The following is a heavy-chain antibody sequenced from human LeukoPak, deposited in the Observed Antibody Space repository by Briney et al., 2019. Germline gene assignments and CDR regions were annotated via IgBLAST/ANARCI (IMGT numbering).Heavy chain of an antibody. V-gene: IGHV4-39*01. J-gene: IGHJ3*02. CDR1: GGPISSSSYY. CDR3: ARSPGLWSGELLAPLDI. CDR2: IYYSGST. D-gene: IGHD3-10*01. Sequence: SETLSLTCTVSGGPISSSSYYWGWIRQPPGKGLEWIGSIYYSGSTYYNPSLKSRVTISVDTSKNQFSLKLSSVTAADTAAYYCARSPGLWSGELLAPLDIWGQGTMVTVSS.